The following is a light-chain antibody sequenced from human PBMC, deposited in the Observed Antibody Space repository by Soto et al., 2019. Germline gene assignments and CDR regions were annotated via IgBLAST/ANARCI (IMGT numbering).Light chain of an antibody. J-gene: IGLJ2*01. CDR2: STN. CDR3: ALYVGSGTVV. Sequence: QTVVTQEPSVSVSPGGTVTLTCGLRSAPVSTTYYPAWCQQTPGQPPRTLIYSTNTRSSGVPDRFSGSIRGNKAALTITGAQADDESDYLCALYVGSGTVVFGGGTKLTVL. V-gene: IGLV8-61*01. CDR1: SAPVSTTYY.